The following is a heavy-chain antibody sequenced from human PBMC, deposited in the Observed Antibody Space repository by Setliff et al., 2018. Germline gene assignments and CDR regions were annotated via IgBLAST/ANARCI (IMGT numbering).Heavy chain of an antibody. CDR1: GFTFSSHW. J-gene: IGHJ4*02. Sequence: GSLRLSCAGSGFTFSSHWMTWVRQAPGKGLEWVANIKYDGSDKHYVDSVKGRFTISRDNAKNSLYLQMNSLRAEDTAVYYCARVSSPGANSVYRSIDYWGQGTLVTVSS. CDR3: ARVSSPGANSVYRSIDY. D-gene: IGHD2-8*01. V-gene: IGHV3-7*03. CDR2: IKYDGSDK.